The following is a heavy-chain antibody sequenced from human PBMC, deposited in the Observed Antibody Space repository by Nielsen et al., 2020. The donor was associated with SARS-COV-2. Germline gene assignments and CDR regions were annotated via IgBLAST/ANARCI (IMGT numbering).Heavy chain of an antibody. V-gene: IGHV3-23*01. J-gene: IGHJ4*02. CDR3: AKGRVQVWPDFDY. CDR2: ISGLGDST. CDR1: GFTFSSFA. Sequence: GESLKISCAASGFTFSSFAMSWVRHAPGKGLEWVSTISGLGDSTYYADSVKGRFTISRDNSKNTLFLQLNSLRADDTAVYYCAKGRVQVWPDFDYWGQGTLVTVSS. D-gene: IGHD5-18*01.